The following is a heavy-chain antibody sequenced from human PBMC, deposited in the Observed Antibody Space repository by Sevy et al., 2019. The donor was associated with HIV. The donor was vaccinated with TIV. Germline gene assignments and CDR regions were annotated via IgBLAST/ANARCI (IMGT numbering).Heavy chain of an antibody. Sequence: GGSLRLSCAASGFMFSKYGMHWVRQAPGKGLEWVAIISNDGGDKDYGDSVKGRFTISRENSKDTVYLQMNSLRPEDTAVYYCASSRGRLVGSSWLYYYFAMDVWGQGTTVTVSS. J-gene: IGHJ6*02. CDR1: GFMFSKYG. D-gene: IGHD6-13*01. CDR2: ISNDGGDK. V-gene: IGHV3-30*03. CDR3: ASSRGRLVGSSWLYYYFAMDV.